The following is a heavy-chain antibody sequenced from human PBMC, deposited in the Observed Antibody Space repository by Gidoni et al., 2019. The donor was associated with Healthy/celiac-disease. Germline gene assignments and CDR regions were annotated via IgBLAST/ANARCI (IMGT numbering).Heavy chain of an antibody. J-gene: IGHJ6*03. V-gene: IGHV4-34*01. Sequence: QVQLQQWGAGLLKPSETLSLTCAVYGGSFSGYYWSGIRQPPGKGLEWIGEINHSGSTNYNPSLKSRVTISVDTSKNQFSLKLSSVTAADTAVYYCARGRIAAAGTSYYYYMDVWGKGTTVTVSS. CDR1: GGSFSGYY. D-gene: IGHD6-13*01. CDR2: INHSGST. CDR3: ARGRIAAAGTSYYYYMDV.